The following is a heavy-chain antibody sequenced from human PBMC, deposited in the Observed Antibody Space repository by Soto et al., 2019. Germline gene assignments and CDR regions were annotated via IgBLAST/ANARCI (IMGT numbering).Heavy chain of an antibody. D-gene: IGHD6-19*01. V-gene: IGHV4-31*03. CDR3: ARDLNSSGWETWFDP. Sequence: SETLSLTCTVSGGSISSGGYYWSWIRQHPGKGLEWIGYIYYSGSTYYNPSLKSRVTISVDTSKNQFSLKLSSVTAADTAVYYCARDLNSSGWETWFDPWGQGTLVTVSS. J-gene: IGHJ5*02. CDR1: GGSISSGGYY. CDR2: IYYSGST.